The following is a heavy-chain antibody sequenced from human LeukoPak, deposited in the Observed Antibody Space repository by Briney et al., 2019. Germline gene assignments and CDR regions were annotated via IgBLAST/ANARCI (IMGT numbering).Heavy chain of an antibody. Sequence: GRSLRLSCAASGFTFSTYSMHWVRQAPGKGLQWVALISHDGSKRYYTDSVEGRFTISRDNSKNTLYLQMDSLRAEDTAVYYCARVRDKSGYYSRNKNAFDIWGQGTMVTVSS. CDR3: ARVRDKSGYYSRNKNAFDI. D-gene: IGHD3-3*01. CDR2: ISHDGSKR. V-gene: IGHV3-30*04. J-gene: IGHJ3*02. CDR1: GFTFSTYS.